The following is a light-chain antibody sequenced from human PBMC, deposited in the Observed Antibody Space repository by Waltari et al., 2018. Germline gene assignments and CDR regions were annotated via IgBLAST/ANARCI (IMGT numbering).Light chain of an antibody. V-gene: IGKV1-27*01. CDR3: QKYNLVPYT. J-gene: IGKJ2*01. Sequence: DIQMTQSPSSLAASVRDTVIITCRASQASTKTLAWYQHRPGESPILLIYGASTFQSGVPTRFSGSGFGTDFTLTITTLQSEDGGIYYCQKYNLVPYTFGQGTKLEIK. CDR1: QASTKT. CDR2: GAS.